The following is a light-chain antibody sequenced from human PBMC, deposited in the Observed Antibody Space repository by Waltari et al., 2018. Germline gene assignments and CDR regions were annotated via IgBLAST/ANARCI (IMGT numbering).Light chain of an antibody. Sequence: EIVLTQSPGTLSSSPVERSTLSCRASQSVSRSLAWYQQKPGQAPRPLIYGASNRAAGIPDRFSGSGSGTDFSLTISILEPEDFAVYYCQHYVRLPATFGQGTKVEIK. CDR2: GAS. CDR3: QHYVRLPAT. J-gene: IGKJ1*01. V-gene: IGKV3-20*01. CDR1: QSVSRS.